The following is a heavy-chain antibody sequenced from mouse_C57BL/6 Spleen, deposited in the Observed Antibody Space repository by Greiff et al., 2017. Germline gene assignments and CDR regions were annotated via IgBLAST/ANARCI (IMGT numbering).Heavy chain of an antibody. J-gene: IGHJ1*03. CDR2: IDPETGGT. CDR3: RRYYGSSYWYFDV. Sequence: QVQLQQSGAELVRPGASVTLSCKASGYTFTDYEMHWVKQTPVHGLEWIGAIDPETGGTAYNQKFKGKAILTADKSSSTAYMELRSLTSEDSAVYYCRRYYGSSYWYFDVWGTGTTVTVSS. D-gene: IGHD1-1*01. V-gene: IGHV1-15*01. CDR1: GYTFTDYE.